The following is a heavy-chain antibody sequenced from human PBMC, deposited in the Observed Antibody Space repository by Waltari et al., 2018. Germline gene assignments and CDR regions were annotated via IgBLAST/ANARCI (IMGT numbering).Heavy chain of an antibody. D-gene: IGHD2-21*01. CDR3: ARDRHFSDGGAYYESGL. Sequence: QVQLVQSGSEVKKPGSSVKVSCRASGGTFGSYAVSWVRQAPGQGLEWVGGIKPVLGTTSYAQKFQDRVTLIADDSSSTVYMELSSLKSDDTAVYYCARDRHFSDGGAYYESGLWGRGTLVTVSS. CDR1: GGTFGSYA. CDR2: IKPVLGTT. V-gene: IGHV1-69*13. J-gene: IGHJ2*01.